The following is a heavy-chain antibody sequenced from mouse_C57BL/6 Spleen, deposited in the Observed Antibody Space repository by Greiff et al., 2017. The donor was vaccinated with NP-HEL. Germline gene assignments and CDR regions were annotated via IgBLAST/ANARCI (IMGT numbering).Heavy chain of an antibody. CDR1: GYAFSSYW. J-gene: IGHJ4*01. Sequence: VQLQQSGAELVKPGASVKISCKASGYAFSSYWMNWVKQRPGKGLEWIGQIYPGDGDTNYNGKFKGKATLTADKSSSTAYMQRSSLTSEDSAVYFCSRWEDGYGGYAMDYWGQGTSVTVSS. D-gene: IGHD2-3*01. CDR3: SRWEDGYGGYAMDY. V-gene: IGHV1-80*01. CDR2: IYPGDGDT.